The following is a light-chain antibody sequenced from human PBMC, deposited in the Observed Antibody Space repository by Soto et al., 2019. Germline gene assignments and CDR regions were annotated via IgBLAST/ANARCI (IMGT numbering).Light chain of an antibody. Sequence: QSALTQPASVAGSPGHAITISCTGTSSDVGDYNYVSWYQQYPGKAPKLMIYDVTNRPSVVSNRFSGSKSGNTASLTISGLQAEDEADYYCSSYTSSTTFYVFGTGTKLTVL. CDR2: DVT. J-gene: IGLJ1*01. CDR3: SSYTSSTTFYV. V-gene: IGLV2-14*01. CDR1: SSDVGDYNY.